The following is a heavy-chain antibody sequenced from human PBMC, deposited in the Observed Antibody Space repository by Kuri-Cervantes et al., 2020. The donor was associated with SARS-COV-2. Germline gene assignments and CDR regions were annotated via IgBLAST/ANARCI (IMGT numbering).Heavy chain of an antibody. D-gene: IGHD3-16*01. CDR2: ISNDGSNK. Sequence: GGSLRLSCAASGFVFSSHGMHWVRQAPDKGLEWVAAISNDGSNKYYADSVKGRFTISRDNSKNTLYLQLNSLRADDTAVYYCANPWGPDWSFDLWGRGTLVTVSS. V-gene: IGHV3-30*18. J-gene: IGHJ2*01. CDR3: ANPWGPDWSFDL. CDR1: GFVFSSHG.